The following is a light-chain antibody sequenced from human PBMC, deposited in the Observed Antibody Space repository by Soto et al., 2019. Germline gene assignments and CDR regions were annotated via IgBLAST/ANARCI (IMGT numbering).Light chain of an antibody. J-gene: IGLJ1*01. V-gene: IGLV2-8*01. CDR3: KSYAGSNTYV. Sequence: QSALTQPPSASGSPGQSVTISCTGTKNDIGVYDFVSWYQHHPGKAPRLLLYGVVQRPSGVPDRFSGSKSGNTASLTVSGLQAADEADYFCKSYAGSNTYVFGSGTKLTVL. CDR2: GVV. CDR1: KNDIGVYDF.